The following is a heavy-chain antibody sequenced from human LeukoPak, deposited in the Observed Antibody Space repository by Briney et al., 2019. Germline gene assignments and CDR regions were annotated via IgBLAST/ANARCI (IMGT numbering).Heavy chain of an antibody. V-gene: IGHV3-30*02. Sequence: PGGSLRLSCVASGFTYSHNGMHWVRQAPGKGLEWVAFIQYDGNTIFYADSVKGRFTISRDNSKNTLYLQMNNLRAEDPAVYYCAKDLSGYGPYWYFDLWGRGTLVTVSS. CDR1: GFTYSHNG. CDR2: IQYDGNTI. CDR3: AKDLSGYGPYWYFDL. D-gene: IGHD6-25*01. J-gene: IGHJ2*01.